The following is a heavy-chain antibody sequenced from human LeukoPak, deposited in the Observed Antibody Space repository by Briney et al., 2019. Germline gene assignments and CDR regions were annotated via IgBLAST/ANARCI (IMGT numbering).Heavy chain of an antibody. CDR2: IWYDGSNK. Sequence: GGSLRLSCAASGFTFSSYGMHWVRQAPGKGLEWVAVIWYDGSNKYYADSVKGRFTISRDNSKNTLYLQMNSLRAEDTAVYYCAKGYYYMDVWGKGTTVTVSS. CDR1: GFTFSSYG. J-gene: IGHJ6*03. CDR3: AKGYYYMDV. V-gene: IGHV3-33*06.